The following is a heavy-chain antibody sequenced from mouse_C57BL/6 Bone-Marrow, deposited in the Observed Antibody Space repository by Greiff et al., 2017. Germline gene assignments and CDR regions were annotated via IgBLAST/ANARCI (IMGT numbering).Heavy chain of an antibody. CDR3: AIYLLPFYYAMDY. D-gene: IGHD1-1*01. Sequence: VQLQQPGAELVKPGASVKMSCKASGYTFTSYWITWVKQRPGQGLEWIGDIYPGSGSTNYNEKFKSKATLTVDTSSSTAYMQLSSLTSEDSAVYVCAIYLLPFYYAMDYGGQGTSVTVSS. V-gene: IGHV1-55*01. J-gene: IGHJ4*01. CDR2: IYPGSGST. CDR1: GYTFTSYW.